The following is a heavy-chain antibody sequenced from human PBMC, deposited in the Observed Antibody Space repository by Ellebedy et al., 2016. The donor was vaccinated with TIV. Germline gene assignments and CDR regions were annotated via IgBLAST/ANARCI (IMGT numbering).Heavy chain of an antibody. CDR2: IWYDGSIK. V-gene: IGHV3-33*08. Sequence: GGSLRLSCKASGFPFSTSGMHWVRQAPGKGLEWVAIIWYDGSIKYYADSMRGRFTISRDNSKDTLYLQMNSLRADDTAVYYCARHQVDYTTSYYFDFWGQGTLVTVSS. CDR1: GFPFSTSG. J-gene: IGHJ4*02. D-gene: IGHD2-2*02. CDR3: ARHQVDYTTSYYFDF.